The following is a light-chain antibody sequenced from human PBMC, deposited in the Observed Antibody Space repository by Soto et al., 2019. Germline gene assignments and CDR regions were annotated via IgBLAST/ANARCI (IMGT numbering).Light chain of an antibody. CDR3: SSYTSSSTRDV. CDR2: EFS. V-gene: IGLV2-14*01. Sequence: QSALTQPASVSGSPGQSITIYCTGTSSDVGGYNYVSWYQQHPGKAPKLMIYEFSNRPSGVSNRFSGSKSGNTASLTISGRQAEDEADYYCSSYTSSSTRDVFGGGTKLTVL. CDR1: SSDVGGYNY. J-gene: IGLJ2*01.